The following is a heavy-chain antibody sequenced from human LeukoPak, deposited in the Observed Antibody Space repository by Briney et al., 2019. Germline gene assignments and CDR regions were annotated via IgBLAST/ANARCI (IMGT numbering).Heavy chain of an antibody. CDR1: GFTFSSYG. Sequence: PGGSLRLSCAASGFTFSSYGVHCVRQAPGKGLEWVAVIWYDGSNKYYADSVKGRFTISRDNSKNTLYLQINSLRAEDTAVYYCAKVWYGEDTYLDFWGQGTLGTVS. CDR3: AKVWYGEDTYLDF. J-gene: IGHJ4*02. V-gene: IGHV3-33*06. D-gene: IGHD3-10*01. CDR2: IWYDGSNK.